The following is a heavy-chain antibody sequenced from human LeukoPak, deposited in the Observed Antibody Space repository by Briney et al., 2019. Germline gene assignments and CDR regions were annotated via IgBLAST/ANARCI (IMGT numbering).Heavy chain of an antibody. CDR3: AKGRELQRTKKGYFDY. J-gene: IGHJ4*02. CDR1: GFTFSSYA. CDR2: ISSSGGST. Sequence: GGSLRLSCAASGFTFSSYAMSWVRQAPGKGLEWVSAISSSGGSTYYADSVKGRFTISRDNSKNTLYLQMNSLRAEDTAVYYCAKGRELQRTKKGYFDYWGQGTLVTVSS. D-gene: IGHD1-26*01. V-gene: IGHV3-23*01.